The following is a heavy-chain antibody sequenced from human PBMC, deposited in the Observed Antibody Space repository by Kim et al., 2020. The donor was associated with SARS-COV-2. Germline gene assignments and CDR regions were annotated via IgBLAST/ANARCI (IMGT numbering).Heavy chain of an antibody. D-gene: IGHD1-7*01. CDR3: VREGLGSTHYMDV. Sequence: YAGSLKGRFTISRANAKHSLCGQMSSLKVEDTAVYFCVREGLGSTHYMDVWGKGTTVTVSS. V-gene: IGHV3-11*06. J-gene: IGHJ6*03.